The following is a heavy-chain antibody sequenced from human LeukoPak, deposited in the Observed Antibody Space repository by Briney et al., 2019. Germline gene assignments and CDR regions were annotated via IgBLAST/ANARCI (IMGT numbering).Heavy chain of an antibody. D-gene: IGHD2-15*01. CDR2: IWYDGSNK. CDR3: ARGAREYCSGGSCSAGYYYYGMDV. Sequence: GRSLRLSCAASGFTFSSYGMHWVRQAPGKGLEWVAVIWYDGSNKYYADSVKGRFTISRDNSKNTLYLQMNSLRAEDTAVYYCARGAREYCSGGSCSAGYYYYGMDVWGQGTTVTVFS. J-gene: IGHJ6*02. V-gene: IGHV3-30*19. CDR1: GFTFSSYG.